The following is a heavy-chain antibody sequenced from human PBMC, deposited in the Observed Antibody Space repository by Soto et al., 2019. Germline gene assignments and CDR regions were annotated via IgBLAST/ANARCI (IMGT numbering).Heavy chain of an antibody. V-gene: IGHV4-4*02. J-gene: IGHJ3*02. Sequence: QMQLQESGPGLVKPSGTLSLTCTVSGVSINSANWWTWVRQSPGKGLEWIGEIYHSGSTNFNPSLKSRVTISVDNSKNQFYLELTSVTAADTAVYSCARYCGGGSCYLGAFDICGQGTMVTVSS. CDR3: ARYCGGGSCYLGAFDI. D-gene: IGHD2-15*01. CDR2: IYHSGST. CDR1: GVSINSANW.